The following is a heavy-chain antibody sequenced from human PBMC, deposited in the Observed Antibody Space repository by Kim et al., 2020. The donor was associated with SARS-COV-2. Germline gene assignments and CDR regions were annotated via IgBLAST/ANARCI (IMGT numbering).Heavy chain of an antibody. J-gene: IGHJ4*02. CDR2: IYQRGST. CDR3: ARGKDYYDSSGHAFDN. Sequence: SETLSLTCAVSGGSISSSNWWSWVRQPPGKGLEWIGDIYQRGSTNYNPSLKSRVTISVDKSKNQFSLKLSSVTAADTAVYYCARGKDYYDSSGHAFDNWGQGTLVTVSS. CDR1: GGSISSSNW. D-gene: IGHD3-22*01. V-gene: IGHV4-4*02.